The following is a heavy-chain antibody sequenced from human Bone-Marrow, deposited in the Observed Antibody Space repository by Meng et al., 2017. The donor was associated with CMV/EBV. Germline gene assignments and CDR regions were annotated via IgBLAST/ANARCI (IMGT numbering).Heavy chain of an antibody. CDR1: GGSISTYY. D-gene: IGHD6-13*01. Sequence: SETLSLTCTVSGGSISTYYWSWIRQPPGKGLEWIGYIYYSGSTNYNPSLKSRVTMSVDTSKNQFSLKLSSVTAADTAVYYCARRTIAAAGNFDLWGRGNPVTVSS. CDR2: IYYSGST. J-gene: IGHJ2*01. V-gene: IGHV4-59*12. CDR3: ARRTIAAAGNFDL.